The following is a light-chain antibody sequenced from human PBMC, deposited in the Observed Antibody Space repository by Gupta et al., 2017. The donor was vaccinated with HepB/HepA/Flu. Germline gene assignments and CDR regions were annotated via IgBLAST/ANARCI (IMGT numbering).Light chain of an antibody. J-gene: IGLJ3*02. Sequence: QAILTQPSSLSASPGPSASLPCTFPGDLYVGTYRIYWYQQKPGSPPQYLPRYKSASDKQQASGVPSRFSGSKDASANAGILVISGLQSEDEADYYCMIWHISSWVFGGGTKLTVL. CDR2: YKSASDK. CDR1: GDLYVGTYR. CDR3: MIWHISSWV. V-gene: IGLV5-45*02.